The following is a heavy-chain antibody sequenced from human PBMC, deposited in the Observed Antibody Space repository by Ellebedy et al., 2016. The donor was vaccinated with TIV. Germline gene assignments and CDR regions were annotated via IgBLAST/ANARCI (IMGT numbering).Heavy chain of an antibody. J-gene: IGHJ4*02. V-gene: IGHV1-69*13. CDR3: ARGPRITMVRGVILGPYYFDY. CDR1: GGTFSSYA. CDR2: IIPIFGTA. D-gene: IGHD3-10*01. Sequence: SVKVSXXASGGTFSSYAISWVRQAPGQGLEWMGGIIPIFGTANYAQKFQGRVTITADESTSTAYMELSSLRSEDTAVYYCARGPRITMVRGVILGPYYFDYWGQGTLVTVSS.